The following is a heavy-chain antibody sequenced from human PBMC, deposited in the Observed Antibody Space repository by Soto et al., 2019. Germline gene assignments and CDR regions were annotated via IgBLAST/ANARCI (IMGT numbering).Heavy chain of an antibody. Sequence: SVKVSCKASGGTFSSYAIRWVRQVPLQVLEWMGGIIPIFGTANYAQKFQGRVTITADESTSTAYMELSSLRSEDTAVYYCAREQQLGGFDPWGQGTLVTVSS. J-gene: IGHJ5*02. CDR2: IIPIFGTA. D-gene: IGHD6-6*01. CDR3: AREQQLGGFDP. V-gene: IGHV1-69*13. CDR1: GGTFSSYA.